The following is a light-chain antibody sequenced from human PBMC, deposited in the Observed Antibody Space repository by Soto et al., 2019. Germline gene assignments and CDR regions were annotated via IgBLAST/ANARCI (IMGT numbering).Light chain of an antibody. CDR2: DTS. J-gene: IGKJ4*01. V-gene: IGKV3-11*01. CDR3: QQRTKWPPT. CDR1: QSITTD. Sequence: EIVLTQSPATLSLSPGEGATLSCRASQSITTDLYWYQQKPGQAPRLLIYDTSNRVTGIPARFSGSGSGTDFTLTISSLEPEDFAVYSCQQRTKWPPTVGGGTKVE.